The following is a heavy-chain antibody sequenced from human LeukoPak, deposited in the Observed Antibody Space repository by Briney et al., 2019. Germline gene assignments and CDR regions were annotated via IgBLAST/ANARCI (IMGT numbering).Heavy chain of an antibody. J-gene: IGHJ4*02. CDR3: ARNEWADY. Sequence: GGSLRLSCAASGFTFSNFAMTWVRQAPGKGPEWVSYISGSSRTIYYADSVKGRFTISRDNAKNSLYLQMNSLRDEDTAVYYCARNEWADYWGQGTLVTVSS. V-gene: IGHV3-48*02. D-gene: IGHD1-26*01. CDR2: ISGSSRTI. CDR1: GFTFSNFA.